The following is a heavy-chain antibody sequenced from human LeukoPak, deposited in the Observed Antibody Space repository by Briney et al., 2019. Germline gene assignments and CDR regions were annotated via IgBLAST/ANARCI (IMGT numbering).Heavy chain of an antibody. V-gene: IGHV4-4*07. CDR3: ARGYSSSSYEDDY. D-gene: IGHD6-13*01. J-gene: IGHJ4*02. CDR1: GGSISNYY. CDR2: IYTSGDT. Sequence: SETLSLTCTVSGGSISNYYWSWIRLPAGKGLEWIGRIYTSGDTNYNPSPKSRVTMSVDTSKNQFSLKLSSGTAADTAVYYCARGYSSSSYEDDYWGQGTLVTVSS.